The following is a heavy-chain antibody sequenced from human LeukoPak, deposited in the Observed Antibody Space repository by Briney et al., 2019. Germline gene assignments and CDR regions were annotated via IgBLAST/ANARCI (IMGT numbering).Heavy chain of an antibody. J-gene: IGHJ4*02. CDR2: IYSSGST. V-gene: IGHV4-59*12. Sequence: PSETLSLTCTVSGGSISNYWSWIRQPPGRGLEWIGYIYSSGSTNYNPSLKSRVTISVDTSKNQFSLKLSSVTAADTAVYYCARLPKSWGQGTLVTVSS. CDR3: ARLPKS. CDR1: GGSISNY.